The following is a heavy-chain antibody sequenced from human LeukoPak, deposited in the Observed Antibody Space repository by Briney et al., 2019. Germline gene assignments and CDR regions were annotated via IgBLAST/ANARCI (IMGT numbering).Heavy chain of an antibody. CDR3: AKDSSPRTGWCHFDY. Sequence: GGSLRLSCAASGFTFSSYGMHWVRQAPGKGLEWVAVISYDGSNKYYADSVKGRFTISRENDKNTLYLQMNSLRAADTAVYYCAKDSSPRTGWCHFDYWGQGPLVTVSS. V-gene: IGHV3-30*18. D-gene: IGHD6-19*01. J-gene: IGHJ4*02. CDR1: GFTFSSYG. CDR2: ISYDGSNK.